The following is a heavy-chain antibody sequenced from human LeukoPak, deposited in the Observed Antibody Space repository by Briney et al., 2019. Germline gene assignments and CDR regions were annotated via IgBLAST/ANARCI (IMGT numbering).Heavy chain of an antibody. CDR1: GFTFSDHY. CDR3: AKDNYDNPIMSFHI. V-gene: IGHV3-72*01. Sequence: GGSLRLSCAASGFTFSDHYLDWVRQAPGKGLEWVGRSRSKTNRYTTQYAASVKGRFTISRDDSKNSLYLQMNSLKTEDTAVYYCAKDNYDNPIMSFHIWGQGTMVTVSS. D-gene: IGHD3-22*01. J-gene: IGHJ3*02. CDR2: SRSKTNRYTT.